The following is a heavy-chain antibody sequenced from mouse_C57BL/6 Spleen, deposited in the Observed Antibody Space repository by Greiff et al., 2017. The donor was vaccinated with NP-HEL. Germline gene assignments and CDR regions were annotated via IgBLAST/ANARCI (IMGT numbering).Heavy chain of an antibody. CDR2: FHPYNDDT. V-gene: IGHV1-47*01. D-gene: IGHD1-1*01. CDR3: AKSNYYCGSGYWYIDV. J-gene: IGHJ1*03. Sequence: VKLMESGAELVKPGASVKMSCKASGYTFTTYPIEWMKQNHGKSLEWIGNFHPYNDDTKYNEKFKGKATLTVEKSSSTVYLELSRLTSDDSAVYYCAKSNYYCGSGYWYIDVWGTGTTVTVSS. CDR1: GYTFTTYP.